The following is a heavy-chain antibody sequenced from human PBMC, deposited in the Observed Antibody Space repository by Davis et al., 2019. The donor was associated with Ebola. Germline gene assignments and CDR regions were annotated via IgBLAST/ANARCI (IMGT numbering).Heavy chain of an antibody. CDR1: GFTFSNYW. D-gene: IGHD3-10*01. CDR3: ARDVFGELYYYGMDV. J-gene: IGHJ6*04. Sequence: GESLKISCAASGFTFSNYWMSWVRQAPGKGLEWVANIKQDGSEKYYVDSVKGRFTISRDNAKNSLYLQMNSLRAEDTAVYYCARDVFGELYYYGMDVWGKGTTVTVSS. CDR2: IKQDGSEK. V-gene: IGHV3-7*01.